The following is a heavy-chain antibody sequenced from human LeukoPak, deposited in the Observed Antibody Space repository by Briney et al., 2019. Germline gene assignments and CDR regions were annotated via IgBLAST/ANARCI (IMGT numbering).Heavy chain of an antibody. D-gene: IGHD2-2*01. CDR1: GYTFTSYG. Sequence: ASVKFSCKASGYTFTSYGISWVRQAPGQGLEWMGWISAYNGNTNYAQKLQGRVTMTTDTSTSTAYMELRSLRSDDTAVYYCARGVVVPAARARPYYYYMDVWGKGTTVTISS. CDR3: ARGVVVPAARARPYYYYMDV. V-gene: IGHV1-18*01. CDR2: ISAYNGNT. J-gene: IGHJ6*03.